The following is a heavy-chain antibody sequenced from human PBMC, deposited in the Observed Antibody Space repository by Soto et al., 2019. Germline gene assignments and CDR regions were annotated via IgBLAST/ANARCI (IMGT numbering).Heavy chain of an antibody. CDR1: GYTFTSYD. D-gene: IGHD3-16*02. CDR3: ARSLGGVIVIHSNWFDP. J-gene: IGHJ5*02. CDR2: MNPNSGNT. V-gene: IGHV1-8*01. Sequence: GASVKVSCKASGYTFTSYDINWVRQATGQGLEWMGWMNPNSGNTGYAQKFQGRVTMTRNTSISTAYMELSSLRSEDTAVYYCARSLGGVIVIHSNWFDPWGQGTLVTVSS.